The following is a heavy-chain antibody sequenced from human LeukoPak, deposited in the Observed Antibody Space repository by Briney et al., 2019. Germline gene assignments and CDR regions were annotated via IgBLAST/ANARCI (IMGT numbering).Heavy chain of an antibody. V-gene: IGHV3-23*01. Sequence: GGSLRLSCAASGFTFSNYAMGWVRQAPGKGLAWVSTISGSGGSTYYADSVKGRFTISRDNAKNSLYLQMNSLRAEDTAVYYCAKSSGWNYYYYYMDVWGKGTTVIASS. CDR2: ISGSGGST. J-gene: IGHJ6*03. CDR3: AKSSGWNYYYYYMDV. CDR1: GFTFSNYA. D-gene: IGHD6-19*01.